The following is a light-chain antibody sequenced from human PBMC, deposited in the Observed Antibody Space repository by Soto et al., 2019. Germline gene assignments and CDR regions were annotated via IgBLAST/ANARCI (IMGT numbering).Light chain of an antibody. CDR3: LQYGIPLWT. V-gene: IGKV3-20*01. CDR2: AAS. CDR1: QSVTADY. J-gene: IGKJ1*01. Sequence: EIALTQSPGTLSLSPGERATLSCRASQSVTADYLAWYQQKPGQAPRLLIYAASIEATGIPDRFSGNGSEKDFTLTISRLEPEDSAVYYCLQYGIPLWTFGQGTKVEIK.